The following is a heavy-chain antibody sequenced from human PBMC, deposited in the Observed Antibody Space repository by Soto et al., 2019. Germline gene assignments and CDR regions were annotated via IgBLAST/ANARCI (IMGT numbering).Heavy chain of an antibody. D-gene: IGHD1-26*01. Sequence: GASVKVSCKASGYTFTRYGITWVRLAPGQGLEWMGWISADNGNTNHAQKFQDRVTLTTDTSTTTAYMELRSLRSDDTAVYYCARDPVGATHFDYWGQGALVTVSS. CDR1: GYTFTRYG. J-gene: IGHJ4*02. CDR3: ARDPVGATHFDY. V-gene: IGHV1-18*01. CDR2: ISADNGNT.